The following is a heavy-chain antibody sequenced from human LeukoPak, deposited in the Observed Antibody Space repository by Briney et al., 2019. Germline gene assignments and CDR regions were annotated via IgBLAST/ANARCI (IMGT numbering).Heavy chain of an antibody. Sequence: PGGSLRLSCAASGFTFSSYAMHWVRQAPGKGLEWVAVISYDGSNKYYADSVKGRFTISRDNSKNTLYLQVNSLRAEDTAVYYCARGGGRRDGYNFDYWGQGTLVTVSS. CDR1: GFTFSSYA. J-gene: IGHJ4*02. CDR3: ARGGGRRDGYNFDY. D-gene: IGHD5-24*01. V-gene: IGHV3-30*14. CDR2: ISYDGSNK.